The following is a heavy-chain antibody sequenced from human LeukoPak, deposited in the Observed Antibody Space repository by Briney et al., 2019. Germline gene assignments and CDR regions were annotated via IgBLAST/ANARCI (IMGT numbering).Heavy chain of an antibody. J-gene: IGHJ3*02. Sequence: GGSLRLSCEASGFTFINYAMSWVRQAPGKGLEWVSGITGRGSGTKYADFVKGRFTISRDNAKNSLYLQMNSLRAEDTAVYYCARDGFGAAAGDDAFDIWGQGTMVTVSS. CDR1: GFTFINYA. D-gene: IGHD6-13*01. CDR3: ARDGFGAAAGDDAFDI. CDR2: ITGRGSGT. V-gene: IGHV3-23*01.